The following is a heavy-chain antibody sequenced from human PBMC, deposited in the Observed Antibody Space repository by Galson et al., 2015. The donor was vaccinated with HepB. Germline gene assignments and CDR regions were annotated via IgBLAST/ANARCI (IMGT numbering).Heavy chain of an antibody. V-gene: IGHV3-23*01. CDR3: AGDYDSP. J-gene: IGHJ5*02. D-gene: IGHD3-3*01. CDR2: ISGSGDRT. CDR1: AFTFKNYA. Sequence: SLRLSCAASAFTFKNYAMSWVRQAPGKGLEWVSDISGSGDRTNYADAVKGRFTISRDNSKNTLYLQMNSLRAEDTAVYYCAGDYDSPWGQGTLITVS.